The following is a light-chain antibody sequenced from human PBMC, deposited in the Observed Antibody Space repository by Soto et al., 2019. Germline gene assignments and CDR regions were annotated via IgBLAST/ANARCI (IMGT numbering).Light chain of an antibody. CDR1: SSNIGNNA. V-gene: IGLV1-36*01. CDR3: AAWDYSLNGYV. J-gene: IGLJ1*01. Sequence: QSVLTQPPSVSEAPRQRVTISCSGSSSNIGNNAVNWYQQLPGKAPKLLIYYDDLLPSGVSDRFSGSKSGTSASLAISGLQSEDEADYYCAAWDYSLNGYVFGTGPKLTVL. CDR2: YDD.